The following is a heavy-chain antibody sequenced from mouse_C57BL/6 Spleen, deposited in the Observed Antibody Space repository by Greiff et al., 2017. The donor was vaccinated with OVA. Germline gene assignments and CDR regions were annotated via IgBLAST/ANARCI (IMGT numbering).Heavy chain of an antibody. J-gene: IGHJ2*01. V-gene: IGHV5-9-1*02. CDR3: TRDDSYCYDY. Sequence: EVMLVESGAGLVKPGGSLKLSCAASGFTFSSYAMSWVRQTPEKRLEWVAYISSGGDYIYYADTVKGRFTISRDNARNTLYLQMSSLKSEDTAMYYCTRDDSYCYDYWGQGTTLTVSS. CDR2: ISSGGDYI. D-gene: IGHD3-2*01. CDR1: GFTFSSYA.